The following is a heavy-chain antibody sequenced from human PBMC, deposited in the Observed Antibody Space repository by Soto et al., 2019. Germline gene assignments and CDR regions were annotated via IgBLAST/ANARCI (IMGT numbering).Heavy chain of an antibody. CDR2: IKPNSGGT. CDR3: ARDGRRSYYYGSGSYYKGNGMDV. V-gene: IGHV1-2*02. J-gene: IGHJ6*02. Sequence: ASAKVSCKASGHTFTGYYMHWVRQTPGEGLEWMGWIKPNSGGTNYAQNFQGRITMTRYTSISTAYMVLSRLRSDDTAVYYCARDGRRSYYYGSGSYYKGNGMDVWGQGTTVTVSS. CDR1: GHTFTGYY. D-gene: IGHD3-10*01.